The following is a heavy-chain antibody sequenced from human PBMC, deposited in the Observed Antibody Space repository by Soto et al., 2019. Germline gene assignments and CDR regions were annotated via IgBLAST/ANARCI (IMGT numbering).Heavy chain of an antibody. CDR2: IYYSGET. CDR3: ARDQGGEFMKGSGMDV. V-gene: IGHV4-59*01. CDR1: GDSISRYY. J-gene: IGHJ6*02. D-gene: IGHD3-10*01. Sequence: QVQLQESGPGLVKPSETLSLTCTVSGDSISRYYWSWIRLSPGTGLEWIGYIYYSGETNYNPSVKSRVTISLDRTKNQSSPKLRWGTAPDPAVYYCARDQGGEFMKGSGMDVWGQGNTVNVS.